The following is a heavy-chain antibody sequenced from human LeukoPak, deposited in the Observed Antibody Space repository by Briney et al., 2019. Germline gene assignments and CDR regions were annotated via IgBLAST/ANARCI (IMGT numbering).Heavy chain of an antibody. D-gene: IGHD6-13*01. CDR1: GGPFSGYY. V-gene: IGHV4-34*01. CDR2: INHSGST. Sequence: SETLSLTCAVYGGPFSGYYWSWIRQPPGKGLEWIGEINHSGSTNYNPSLKSRVTISVDTSKNQFSLKLSSVTAADTAVYYCARGLSSSYEVRWFDPWGQGTLVTVSS. J-gene: IGHJ5*02. CDR3: ARGLSSSYEVRWFDP.